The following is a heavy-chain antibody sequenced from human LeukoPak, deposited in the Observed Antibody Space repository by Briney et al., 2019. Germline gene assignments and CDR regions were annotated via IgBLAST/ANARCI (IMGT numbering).Heavy chain of an antibody. V-gene: IGHV4-59*01. CDR2: IYYSGST. CDR3: ARGDGYLEAFDI. J-gene: IGHJ3*02. Sequence: PSETLSLTCTVSGGSISSYYWSWIRQPPGKGLEWIGYIYYSGSTNYNPSLKSRVTISVDTSKNQFSLKLSSVTAADTAVYYCARGDGYLEAFDIWGQGTMVTVSS. D-gene: IGHD5-24*01. CDR1: GGSISSYY.